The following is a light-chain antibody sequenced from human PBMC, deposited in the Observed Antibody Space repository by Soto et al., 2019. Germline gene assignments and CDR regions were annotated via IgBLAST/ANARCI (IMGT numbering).Light chain of an antibody. V-gene: IGKV1-12*01. Sequence: DIQMTQSPSSVSASVGDIVTITCRASQGINNWLAWYQQKPGKAPELLIYAVSYLQSGVPSRFSGSGSGTDFTLTISSLQPEDFATYFCKQSSAFPLTFGGGTKVDIK. J-gene: IGKJ4*01. CDR2: AVS. CDR1: QGINNW. CDR3: KQSSAFPLT.